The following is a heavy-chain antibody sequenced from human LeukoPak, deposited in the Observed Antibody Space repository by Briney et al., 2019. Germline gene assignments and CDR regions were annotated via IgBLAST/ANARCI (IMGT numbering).Heavy chain of an antibody. D-gene: IGHD6-13*01. Sequence: GASVKVSCKASGYTFAGYYMHWVRQAPGQGLEWMGWINPNSGGTNYAQKFQGRVTMTRDTSISTAYMELSRLRSDDTAVYYCARVKKQQLVSFPYYWGQGTLVTVSS. J-gene: IGHJ4*02. CDR3: ARVKKQQLVSFPYY. V-gene: IGHV1-2*02. CDR2: INPNSGGT. CDR1: GYTFAGYY.